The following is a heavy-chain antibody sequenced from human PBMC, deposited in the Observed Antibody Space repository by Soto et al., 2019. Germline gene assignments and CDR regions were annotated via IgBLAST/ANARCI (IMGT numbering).Heavy chain of an antibody. CDR2: IYYSGGT. D-gene: IGHD4-17*01. Sequence: PSETLSLTCTVSGGSMRSYYWSWIRLPPGKGLEWVGHIYYSGGTNYKSSLKSRAIISVDTSKNQFSLKLTSVTAADTAVYYCARAYLYGDYFDYWGQGTLVTVSS. CDR3: ARAYLYGDYFDY. V-gene: IGHV4-59*01. CDR1: GGSMRSYY. J-gene: IGHJ4*02.